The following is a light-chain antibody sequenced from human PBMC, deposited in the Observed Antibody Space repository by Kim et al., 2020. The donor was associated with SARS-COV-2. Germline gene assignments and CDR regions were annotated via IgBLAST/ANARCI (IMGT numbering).Light chain of an antibody. J-gene: IGLJ3*02. CDR1: SGHSSYI. CDR3: ETWDSNTHWV. V-gene: IGLV4-60*03. Sequence: QPVLTQSSSASASLGSSVKLTCTLSSGHSSYIIAWHQQQPGKAPRYLMKLEGSGSYNKGSGVPDRFSGSSSWADRYLTISNLQSEDEADYYCETWDSNTHWVFGGGTKLTVL. CDR2: LEGSGSY.